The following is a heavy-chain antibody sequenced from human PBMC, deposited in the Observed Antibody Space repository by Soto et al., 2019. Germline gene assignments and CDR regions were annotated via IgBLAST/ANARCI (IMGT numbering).Heavy chain of an antibody. D-gene: IGHD2-21*01. CDR1: GITVSTSY. Sequence: GGSLRLSCVASGITVSTSYMSWVRQAPGKGLEWVSVIYSGGITHYSDSVKDRFTISRDNSKNTLYLQMNTLRGEDTGVYYCARAAGYYLLVDYYYYMDVWGKGTTVTVSS. CDR3: ARAAGYYLLVDYYYYMDV. J-gene: IGHJ6*03. V-gene: IGHV3-66*01. CDR2: IYSGGIT.